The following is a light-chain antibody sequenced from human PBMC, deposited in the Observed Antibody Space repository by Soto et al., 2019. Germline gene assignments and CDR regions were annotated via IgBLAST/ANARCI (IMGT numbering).Light chain of an antibody. CDR2: GVS. CDR3: QQYGRSPLT. V-gene: IGKV3-20*01. Sequence: EIVLTQSPGTLSLSPGERATVSCRASQSLTSSYLAWYQQKPGQAPRPLIYGVSNRATGIADRFSGSGSGTDFTLTISRLEPEDFAVYYCQQYGRSPLTFGGGTKVEMK. CDR1: QSLTSSY. J-gene: IGKJ4*01.